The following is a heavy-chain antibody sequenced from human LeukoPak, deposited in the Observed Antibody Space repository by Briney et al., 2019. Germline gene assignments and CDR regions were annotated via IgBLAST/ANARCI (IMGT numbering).Heavy chain of an antibody. CDR2: ISSSSSYI. Sequence: GGSLRLSCAASGFTFSSYSMNWVRQAPGKGLERVSSISSSSSYIYYADSVKGRFTISRDNAKNSLYLQMNSLRAEDTAVYYCASLGIPYYYDSSGYYSGYAFDIWGQGTMVTVSS. CDR3: ASLGIPYYYDSSGYYSGYAFDI. D-gene: IGHD3-22*01. J-gene: IGHJ3*02. CDR1: GFTFSSYS. V-gene: IGHV3-21*01.